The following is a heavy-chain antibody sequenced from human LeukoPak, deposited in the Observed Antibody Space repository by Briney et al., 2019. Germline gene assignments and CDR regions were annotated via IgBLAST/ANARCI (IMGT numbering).Heavy chain of an antibody. V-gene: IGHV3-23*05. CDR1: GFTFSSYA. CDR2: IYSTDKT. Sequence: QSGGSLRLSCAASGFTFSSYAMNWVRQAPGKGLEWVSVIYSTDKTNHADSVQGRFTISRDPSKNTVYLQMNSLRGEDTAVYYCAREIGYYFDNHSSRLRGRFDVWGTGTTVIVSS. J-gene: IGHJ6*04. D-gene: IGHD3-22*01. CDR3: AREIGYYFDNHSSRLRGRFDV.